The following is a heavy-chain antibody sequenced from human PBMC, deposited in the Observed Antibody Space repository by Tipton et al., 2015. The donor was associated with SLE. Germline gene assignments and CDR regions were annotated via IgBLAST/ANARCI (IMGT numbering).Heavy chain of an antibody. CDR2: ISGSGSST. J-gene: IGHJ4*02. D-gene: IGHD2-21*01. CDR1: GFPFSRYA. Sequence: SLRLSCAASGFPFSRYAMNWVRQAPGKGLEWVASISGSGSSTYHAASVKGRFTISRDNSNNTLFLLMNSLAAADTAVYYCAREVIPAHFDSWGQGTLVSVSS. V-gene: IGHV3-23*01. CDR3: AREVIPAHFDS.